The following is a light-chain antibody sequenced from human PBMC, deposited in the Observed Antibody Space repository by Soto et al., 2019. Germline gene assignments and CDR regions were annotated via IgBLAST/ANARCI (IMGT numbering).Light chain of an antibody. V-gene: IGLV2-8*01. CDR3: SSYAGSNNFVV. Sequence: QSVLTQPPSASGSPGQSVTISCTGTSSDVGGYNYVSWYQQHPGKAPKLMIYDVTKRPSGVPDRFSGSKSGTTASLTVSGLQSEDEADYYCSSYAGSNNFVVFGGGTKVTVL. CDR2: DVT. J-gene: IGLJ2*01. CDR1: SSDVGGYNY.